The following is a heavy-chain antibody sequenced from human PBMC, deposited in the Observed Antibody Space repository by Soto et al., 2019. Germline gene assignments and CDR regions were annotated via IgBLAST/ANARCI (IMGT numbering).Heavy chain of an antibody. V-gene: IGHV4-59*01. J-gene: IGHJ1*01. CDR2: IYYSDSI. CDR3: AHSNGDPYFQH. Sequence: SETLSLTCTVSGGSISSGYWSWVRQPPGKGLEWIGYIYYSDSINYNPSLKSRVIISVDTSKNQVVLTMTNMDPVDTATYYCAHSNGDPYFQHWGQGTLVTVSS. CDR1: GGSISSGY. D-gene: IGHD4-17*01.